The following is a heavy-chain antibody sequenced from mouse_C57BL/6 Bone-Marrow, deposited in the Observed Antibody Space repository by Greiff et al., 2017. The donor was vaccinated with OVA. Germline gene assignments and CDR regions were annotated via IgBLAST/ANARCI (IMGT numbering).Heavy chain of an antibody. CDR1: GFSLTSYG. V-gene: IGHV2-2*01. J-gene: IGHJ2*01. Sequence: QVQLQQSGPGLVQPSQSLSITCTVSGFSLTSYGVHWVRQSPGQGLEWLGVIWSGGSTDYTAAFISRLSISKDNSKSQVVFKMDSLRADDTAIYYCARTQLGRNYMDYWGQGTTLTVSS. D-gene: IGHD4-1*02. CDR2: IWSGGST. CDR3: ARTQLGRNYMDY.